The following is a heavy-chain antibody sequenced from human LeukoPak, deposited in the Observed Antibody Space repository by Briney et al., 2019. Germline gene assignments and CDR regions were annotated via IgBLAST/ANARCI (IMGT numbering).Heavy chain of an antibody. V-gene: IGHV5-10-1*01. CDR3: ARPDTTTGGMDV. Sequence: GESLKISCKGSGYSFTNYWIAWVRQMPGKGLEWMGMIGPSDSYTNYSPSFQGHVTISADKSISTAYLQWSSLKASDTAMYYCARPDTTTGGMDVWGKGTPVSVSS. CDR1: GYSFTNYW. D-gene: IGHD4-17*01. J-gene: IGHJ6*04. CDR2: IGPSDSYT.